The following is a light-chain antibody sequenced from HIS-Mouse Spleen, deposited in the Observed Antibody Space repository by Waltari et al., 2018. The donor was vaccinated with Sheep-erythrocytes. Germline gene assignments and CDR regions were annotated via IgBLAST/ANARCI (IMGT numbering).Light chain of an antibody. Sequence: QSALTQPPSVSGSPGQSVTISFTGTSSDVGGYNYVSWYQQHPGKAPKLMIYDVSKRPSGVPDRFSGSKSGNTASLTISGLQAEDEADYYCCSYAGSYNHVFATGTKVTVL. CDR2: DVS. V-gene: IGLV2-11*01. J-gene: IGLJ1*01. CDR3: CSYAGSYNHV. CDR1: SSDVGGYNY.